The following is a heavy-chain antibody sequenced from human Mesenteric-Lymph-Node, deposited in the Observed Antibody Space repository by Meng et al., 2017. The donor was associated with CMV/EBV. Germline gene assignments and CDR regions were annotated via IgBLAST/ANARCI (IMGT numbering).Heavy chain of an antibody. J-gene: IGHJ4*02. V-gene: IGHV1-2*06. CDR1: GYTFTGYY. Sequence: QVQLVQSGAEVQKPGTSVTVSCKASGYTFTGYYMHWVRQAPGQGLEWMGRINPNSGGTNYAQKFQGRVTMNRDTSISTAYMELSRLRSDDTAVYYCARKVSEHPFDYWGQGTLVTVSS. D-gene: IGHD1-26*01. CDR3: ARKVSEHPFDY. CDR2: INPNSGGT.